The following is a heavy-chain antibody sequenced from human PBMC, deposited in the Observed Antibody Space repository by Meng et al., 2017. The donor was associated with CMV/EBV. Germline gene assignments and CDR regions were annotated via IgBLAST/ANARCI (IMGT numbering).Heavy chain of an antibody. CDR3: AYSSSKNYYYYYGMDV. CDR1: GGTFSSYA. V-gene: IGHV1-69*05. D-gene: IGHD6-13*01. J-gene: IGHJ6*02. CDR2: IIPIFGTA. Sequence: SVKVSCKASGGTFSSYAISWVRQAPGQGLEWMGGIIPIFGTANYAQKFQGRVMITTDESTSTAYMELSSLRSEDTAVYYCAYSSSKNYYYYYGMDVWGQGTTVTVSS.